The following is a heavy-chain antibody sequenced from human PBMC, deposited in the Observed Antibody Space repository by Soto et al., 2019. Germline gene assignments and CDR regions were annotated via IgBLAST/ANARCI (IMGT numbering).Heavy chain of an antibody. V-gene: IGHV1-3*01. CDR3: ARGVSTVTPNWFDP. CDR1: GYTFSSYA. CDR2: INAGNGNT. Sequence: ASAKVSCKASGYTFSSYAINWVRQAPVQSLEWMGWINAGNGNTKYSQKFQGRVTITRDTSASTAYMELSSLRSEDTAVYYCARGVSTVTPNWFDPWGQGSLVTVSS. D-gene: IGHD4-17*01. J-gene: IGHJ5*02.